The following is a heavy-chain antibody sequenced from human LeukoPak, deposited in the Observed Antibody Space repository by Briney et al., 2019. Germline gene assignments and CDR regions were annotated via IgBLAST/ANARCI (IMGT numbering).Heavy chain of an antibody. CDR2: INRSGST. V-gene: IGHV4-34*01. J-gene: IGHJ4*02. CDR1: GGSFSGYY. D-gene: IGHD3-22*01. CDR3: ARGLYYYDSSGYFDY. Sequence: PSETLSLTCAVYGGSFSGYYWSWIRQPPGKGLEWIGEINRSGSTNYNPSLKSRVTISVDTSKNQFSLKLSSVTAADTAVYYCARGLYYYDSSGYFDYWGQGTLVTVSS.